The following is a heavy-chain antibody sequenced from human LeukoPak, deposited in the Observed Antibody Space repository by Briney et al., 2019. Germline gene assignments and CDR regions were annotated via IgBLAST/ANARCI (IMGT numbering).Heavy chain of an antibody. D-gene: IGHD6-13*01. J-gene: IGHJ4*02. V-gene: IGHV3-7*01. CDR2: IKQDGSEK. CDR1: GFTFSSYW. Sequence: GGSLRLSCAASGFTFSSYWMSWVRQAPGKGLEWVANIKQDGSEKYYVDSVKGRFTISRDNAKNSLYLQMNSLRAEDTAVYYCAREDSGIAAAGTPFDYWGQGTLVTVSS. CDR3: AREDSGIAAAGTPFDY.